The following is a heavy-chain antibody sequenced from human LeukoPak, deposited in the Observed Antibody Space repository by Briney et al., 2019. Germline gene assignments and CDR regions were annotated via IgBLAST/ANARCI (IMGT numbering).Heavy chain of an antibody. J-gene: IGHJ4*02. Sequence: ASVKVSCEASGGTFSSYAISWVRQAPGQGLEWMGGIIPIFGTANYAQKFQGRVTITADESTSTAYMELSSLRSEDTAVYYCARHYDSSGYYDYWGQGTLVTVSS. CDR2: IIPIFGTA. D-gene: IGHD3-22*01. CDR3: ARHYDSSGYYDY. V-gene: IGHV1-69*01. CDR1: GGTFSSYA.